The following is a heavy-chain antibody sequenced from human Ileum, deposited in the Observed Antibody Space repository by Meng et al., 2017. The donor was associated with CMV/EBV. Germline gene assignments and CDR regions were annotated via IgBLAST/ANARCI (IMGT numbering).Heavy chain of an antibody. CDR1: GHISSAYF. V-gene: IGHV1-2*02. Sequence: CTTSGHISSAYFMHWVRQAPGQGLEWMGWVNPNSGGTTYAQKFQGRVTITTDYMVLNRLTSEDTAVYYCARDHSIVNILPAWWLDPWGQGTLVTVSS. CDR3: ARDHSIVNILPAWWLDP. D-gene: IGHD3-9*01. J-gene: IGHJ5*02. CDR2: VNPNSGGT.